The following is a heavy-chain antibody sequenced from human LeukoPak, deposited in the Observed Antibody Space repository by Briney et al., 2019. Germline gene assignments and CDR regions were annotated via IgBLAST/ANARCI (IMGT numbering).Heavy chain of an antibody. V-gene: IGHV3-23*01. D-gene: IGHD6-19*01. CDR2: ISGSGDTT. CDR1: GFTFSSYA. J-gene: IGHJ6*02. CDR3: AKGGAVAGPHYYNMDV. Sequence: GGSLRLSCAVSGFTFSSYAMNWVRQAPGKGLEWVSTISGSGDTTDYADSVKGRFTISRDNSKNTLYLQMNSLRAEDTAVYYCAKGGAVAGPHYYNMDVRGQGTTVTVSS.